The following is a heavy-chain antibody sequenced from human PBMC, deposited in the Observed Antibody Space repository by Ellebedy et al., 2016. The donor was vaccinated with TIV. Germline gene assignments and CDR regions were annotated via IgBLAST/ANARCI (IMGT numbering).Heavy chain of an antibody. J-gene: IGHJ4*02. Sequence: GGSLRLSCAASGFTFTSHGMHWVRQTAGQGPEWVAGIDSTGATHYSDSVECRFTISREDEKNSLFLQMRSLRASDTAVYYCARGARVRGIAHLFFDSWGQGTLVTVSS. CDR2: IDSTGAT. V-gene: IGHV3-13*01. D-gene: IGHD3-10*01. CDR1: GFTFTSHG. CDR3: ARGARVRGIAHLFFDS.